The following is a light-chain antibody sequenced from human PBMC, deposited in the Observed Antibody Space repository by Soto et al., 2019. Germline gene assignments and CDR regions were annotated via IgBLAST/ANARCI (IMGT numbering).Light chain of an antibody. J-gene: IGKJ5*01. V-gene: IGKV3D-15*01. CDR1: QSVSSK. CDR2: GAS. CDR3: QQLYTLPFT. Sequence: ETVMTQSPATLSVSPGEIATLSCWASQSVSSKLAWYQQKPGQAPRLLIYGASTRATGIPARFSGSGSGTEFTLTISSLLPEDFAAYHCQQLYTLPFTFGQGTRLEIK.